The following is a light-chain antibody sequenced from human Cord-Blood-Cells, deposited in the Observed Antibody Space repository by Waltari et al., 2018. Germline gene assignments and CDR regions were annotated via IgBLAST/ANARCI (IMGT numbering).Light chain of an antibody. Sequence: QSALTQPASVSGSPGQSITISCTGTSSDAVGYNYVSWYQQHPGKAPKLMIYDVSNRPSGVSNRFSGSKSGNTASLTISGLQAEDEADYYCSSYTSSSRVFGGGTKLTVL. V-gene: IGLV2-14*01. J-gene: IGLJ2*01. CDR2: DVS. CDR1: SSDAVGYNY. CDR3: SSYTSSSRV.